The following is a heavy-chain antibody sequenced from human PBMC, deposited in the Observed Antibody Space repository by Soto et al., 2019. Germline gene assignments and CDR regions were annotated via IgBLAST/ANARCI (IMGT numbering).Heavy chain of an antibody. CDR3: VRQQAMDY. CDR1: GYTFVNYE. J-gene: IGHJ4*02. Sequence: QVQLVQSGAEVKKPGASVKVSCKASGYTFVNYEIKWVRLATGQGLEWLGWMNPHRGDTFYAQNFQGRVTMTRNTSISTAYMELRRQQSEVMGVDYCVRQQAMDYWGQGTLVTVSS. V-gene: IGHV1-8*01. CDR2: MNPHRGDT.